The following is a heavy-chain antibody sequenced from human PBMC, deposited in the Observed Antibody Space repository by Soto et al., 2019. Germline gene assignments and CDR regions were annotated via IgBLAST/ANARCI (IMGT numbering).Heavy chain of an antibody. D-gene: IGHD1-26*01. CDR1: GFTLSSYD. Sequence: EVQLVESGGGLVQPGGSLRLSCAASGFTLSSYDIHWVRQATGEGLAWVSGIGSGGDTHYADSVKGRFIISREDGKNSLYVQMNNLRVGDTAVYYCTSKAAPGGMEVWGQGAAVTVSS. V-gene: IGHV3-13*01. CDR2: IGSGGDT. J-gene: IGHJ6*02. CDR3: TSKAAPGGMEV.